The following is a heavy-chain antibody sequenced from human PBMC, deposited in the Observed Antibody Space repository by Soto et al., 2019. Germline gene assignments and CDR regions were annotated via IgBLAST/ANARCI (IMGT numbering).Heavy chain of an antibody. V-gene: IGHV1-46*03. CDR3: ARGGHIAVVTASFDY. D-gene: IGHD2-21*02. Sequence: ASVKVSCKASGYTFTGYYMHWVRQAPGQGLEWMGWINPSGGGSTYAQKFLGRVTMTRDTSTSTVFMELSSLRSADTAVYYCARGGHIAVVTASFDYWGQGTLVTVSS. CDR2: INPSGGGS. CDR1: GYTFTGYY. J-gene: IGHJ4*02.